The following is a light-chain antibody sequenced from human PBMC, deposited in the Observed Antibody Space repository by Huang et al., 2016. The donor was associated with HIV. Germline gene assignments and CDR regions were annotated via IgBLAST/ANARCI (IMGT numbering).Light chain of an antibody. Sequence: DIQMTQSPSSLSASLGDKVTITCQASLDINNYLNWNQQKPGNVPKLLIADASDLETGVQPRFSGSRSGTNFTLTVSSLQAEDIGTYYCQQYDTLPLTFGQGTNVEI. J-gene: IGKJ1*01. CDR3: QQYDTLPLT. CDR2: DAS. V-gene: IGKV1-33*01. CDR1: LDINNY.